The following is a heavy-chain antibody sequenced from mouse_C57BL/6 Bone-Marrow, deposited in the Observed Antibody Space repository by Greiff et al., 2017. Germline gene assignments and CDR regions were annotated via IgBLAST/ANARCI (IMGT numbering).Heavy chain of an antibody. CDR2: ISNLAYSI. CDR1: GFTFSDYG. CDR3: ARHGSLYDY. J-gene: IGHJ3*01. Sequence: EVKLMESGGGLVQPGGSLKLSCAASGFTFSDYGMAWVRQAPRKGPEWVAFISNLAYSIYYADTVTGRFTISRENAKNTLYLEMSSLRSEDTAMDYCARHGSLYDYWGQGTLVTVSA. V-gene: IGHV5-15*01. D-gene: IGHD2-3*01.